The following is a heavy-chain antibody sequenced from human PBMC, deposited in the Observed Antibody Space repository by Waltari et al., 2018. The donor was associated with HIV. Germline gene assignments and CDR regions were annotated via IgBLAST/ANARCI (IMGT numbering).Heavy chain of an antibody. CDR2: IYTSGST. CDR1: AGSVSSYE. V-gene: IGHV4-4*07. CDR3: AREPRSGWFDP. J-gene: IGHJ5*02. D-gene: IGHD3-10*01. Sequence: QLQLQESGPGLVTTSATLSLTRTVSAGSVSSYEWIWIRQPAGKGLEWIGRIYTSGSTNYNPALKSRVTMSVDTSKNQFSLKLSSVTAADTAVYYCAREPRSGWFDPWGQGTLVTVSS.